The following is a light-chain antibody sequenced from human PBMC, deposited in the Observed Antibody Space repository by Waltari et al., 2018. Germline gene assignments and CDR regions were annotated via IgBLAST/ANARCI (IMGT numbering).Light chain of an antibody. V-gene: IGKV1-12*01. J-gene: IGKJ4*01. CDR2: AAS. Sequence: DIQMTQSPSSVSASVGDRVTITCRASQDIGRRVAWCQQKPGKAPKVLIYAASSLHSGVPSRFSGSGSGTDFTLTISDLQTEDFATYYCQQAYSFPLTFGGGTKVEIK. CDR3: QQAYSFPLT. CDR1: QDIGRR.